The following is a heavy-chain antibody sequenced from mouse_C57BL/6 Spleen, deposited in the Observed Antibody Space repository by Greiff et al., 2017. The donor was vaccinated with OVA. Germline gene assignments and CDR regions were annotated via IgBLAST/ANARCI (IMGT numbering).Heavy chain of an antibody. J-gene: IGHJ4*01. CDR2: ISSGSSTI. CDR1: GFTFSDYG. D-gene: IGHD1-1*01. V-gene: IGHV5-17*01. CDR3: AREGITTGYYYAMDY. Sequence: EVKLQESGGGLVKPGGSLKLSCAASGFTFSDYGMHWVRQAPEKGLEWVAYISSGSSTIYYADTVKGRFTISRDNAKNTLFLQMTSLRSEDTAMYYCAREGITTGYYYAMDYWGQGTSVTVSS.